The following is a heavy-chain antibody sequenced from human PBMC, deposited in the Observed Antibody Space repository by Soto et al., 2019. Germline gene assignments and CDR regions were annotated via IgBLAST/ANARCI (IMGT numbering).Heavy chain of an antibody. CDR1: GFTFSSYA. V-gene: IGHV3-23*01. Sequence: GGSLRLSCAASGFTFSSYAMSWVRQAPGKGLEWVSAISGSGSSTYYADSVKGRFTISRDNSKNTLYLQMNSLRAEDTAVYYCARDRTSSSFDYWGQGTLVTVSS. J-gene: IGHJ4*02. CDR3: ARDRTSSSFDY. D-gene: IGHD6-6*01. CDR2: ISGSGSST.